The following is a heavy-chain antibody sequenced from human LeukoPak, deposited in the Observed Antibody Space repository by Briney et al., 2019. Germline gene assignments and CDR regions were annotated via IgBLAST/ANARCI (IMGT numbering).Heavy chain of an antibody. D-gene: IGHD1-26*01. V-gene: IGHV3-30*14. CDR3: ARRVGAFDI. J-gene: IGHJ3*02. Sequence: PGRSLRLSCAASGFTFSSHGFHWVRQAPGKGLQWVAVITSDGSNKYYADSVKGRFTTSRDSAKSSLYLQMNSLRAEDMAVYYCARRVGAFDIWGQGTMVIVSS. CDR1: GFTFSSHG. CDR2: ITSDGSNK.